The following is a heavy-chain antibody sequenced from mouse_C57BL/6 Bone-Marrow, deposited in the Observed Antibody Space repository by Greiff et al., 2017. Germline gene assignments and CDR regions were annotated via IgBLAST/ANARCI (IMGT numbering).Heavy chain of an antibody. CDR2: IYPGSGSP. CDR3: ARDGNYLYAMDY. Sequence: QVQLQQPGAELVKPGASVKLSCTASGYTFPSYWITWVKQRPGQGLAWIGAIYPGSGSPNYTEQFKSKSTLPVDTSSSTASLQLSSLTSESSAVYYYARDGNYLYAMDYWGQGTSVTVSS. D-gene: IGHD2-1*01. J-gene: IGHJ4*01. CDR1: GYTFPSYW. V-gene: IGHV1-55*01.